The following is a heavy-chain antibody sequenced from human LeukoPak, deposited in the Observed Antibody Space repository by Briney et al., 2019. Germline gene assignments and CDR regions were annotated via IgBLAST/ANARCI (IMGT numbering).Heavy chain of an antibody. CDR3: ARGRMVRGVTWWFDP. CDR2: MNPNSGNT. V-gene: IGHV1-8*01. D-gene: IGHD3-10*01. CDR1: GYTFTSYD. Sequence: GASVKVSCKASGYTFTSYDINWVRQATGQGLAWMGWMNPNSGNTGYAQKFQGRVTMTRNTSISTAYMELSSLRSEDTAVYYCARGRMVRGVTWWFDPWGQGTLATVSS. J-gene: IGHJ5*02.